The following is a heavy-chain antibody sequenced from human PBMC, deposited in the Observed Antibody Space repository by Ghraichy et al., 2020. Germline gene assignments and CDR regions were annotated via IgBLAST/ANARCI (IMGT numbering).Heavy chain of an antibody. CDR1: GGSITSGDSY. Sequence: SETLSLTCTVSGGSITSGDSYWNWIRQPPGKGLEWIGYIYHSGNTYYNPSLKNRVTISVDTSKNHFSLNLNSVTAADTAVYYCARDGGYGDSDYWGQGTLVTGSS. CDR2: IYHSGNT. CDR3: ARDGGYGDSDY. D-gene: IGHD4-17*01. J-gene: IGHJ4*02. V-gene: IGHV4-30-4*01.